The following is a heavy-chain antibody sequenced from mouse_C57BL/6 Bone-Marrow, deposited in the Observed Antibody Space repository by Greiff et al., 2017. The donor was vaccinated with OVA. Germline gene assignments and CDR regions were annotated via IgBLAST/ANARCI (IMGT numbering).Heavy chain of an antibody. Sequence: EVQGVESGEGLVKPGGSLKLSCAASGFTFSSYAMSWVRQTPEQRLEWVAYISSGGDYIYYADTVKGRFTISRDNARNTLYLQMSSLKSEDTAMYYCTRDMGAHAMDYWGQGTSVTVSS. CDR2: ISSGGDYI. V-gene: IGHV5-9-1*02. CDR1: GFTFSSYA. D-gene: IGHD1-1*02. CDR3: TRDMGAHAMDY. J-gene: IGHJ4*01.